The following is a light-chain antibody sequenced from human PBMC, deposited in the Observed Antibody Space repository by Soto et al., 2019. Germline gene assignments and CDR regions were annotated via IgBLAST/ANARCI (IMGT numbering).Light chain of an antibody. J-gene: IGLJ2*01. CDR2: DAT. CDR1: SSDVGAYNS. V-gene: IGLV2-14*01. Sequence: QSALTQPASVSGSPGQSITISCTGTSSDVGAYNSVSWYQQHPGKAPKVMIYDATDRPSGVSYRFSGSKSGNTASLTISGLQADDEAGYYCSSYTTSNTVVFGGGTQLTVL. CDR3: SSYTTSNTVV.